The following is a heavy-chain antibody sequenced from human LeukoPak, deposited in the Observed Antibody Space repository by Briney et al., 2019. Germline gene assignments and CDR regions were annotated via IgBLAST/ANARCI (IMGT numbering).Heavy chain of an antibody. CDR1: GFTFSSYA. D-gene: IGHD3/OR15-3a*01. CDR3: AKDWTNHYYFDY. J-gene: IGHJ4*02. V-gene: IGHV3-23*01. Sequence: PGGSLRLSCAASGFTFSSYAMSWVRQAPGKGLEWVSAISGSGGSTYYADSVKGRFTISRDNSKNTLYLQMNSLRAKDTAVYYCAKDWTNHYYFDYWGQGTLVTVSS. CDR2: ISGSGGST.